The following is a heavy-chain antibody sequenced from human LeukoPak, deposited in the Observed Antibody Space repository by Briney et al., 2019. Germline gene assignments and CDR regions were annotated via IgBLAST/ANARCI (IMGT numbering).Heavy chain of an antibody. D-gene: IGHD6-19*01. Sequence: PGGSLRLPCTASGFTFGLYAMSWVRQAPGKGLEWVGFIRSKAYGGITEYAASVKDRFTISRDDPKSIAYLQMNSLKTEDTAVYYCTSGIAVAGYFDYWGQGTLVTVSS. CDR1: GFTFGLYA. CDR2: IRSKAYGGIT. CDR3: TSGIAVAGYFDY. J-gene: IGHJ4*02. V-gene: IGHV3-49*04.